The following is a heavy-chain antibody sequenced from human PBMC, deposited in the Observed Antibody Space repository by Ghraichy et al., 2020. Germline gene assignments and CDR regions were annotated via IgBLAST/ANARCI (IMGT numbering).Heavy chain of an antibody. D-gene: IGHD6-13*01. CDR3: ARGIAVDS. Sequence: GESLNISCVGSGYPFSRYPLNWVRQAPGQGLEWVAYIGSGSSTKFYADSVRGRFSVSRDNDANSMYLQMDSLRVEDTAVYYCARGIAVDSWGQGTLVSVSS. CDR2: IGSGSSTK. V-gene: IGHV3-48*01. CDR1: GYPFSRYP. J-gene: IGHJ4*02.